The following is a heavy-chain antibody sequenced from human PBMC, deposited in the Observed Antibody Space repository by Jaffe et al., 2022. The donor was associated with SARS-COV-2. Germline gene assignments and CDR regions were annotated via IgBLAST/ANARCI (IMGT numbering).Heavy chain of an antibody. V-gene: IGHV4-38-2*02. J-gene: IGHJ6*03. Sequence: QVQLQESGPGLVKPSETLSLTCTVSGYSISSGYYWGWIRQPPGKGLEWIGSIYHSGSTYYNPSLKSRVTISVDTSKNQFSLKLSSVTAADTAVYYCARDLDILTGYMDVWGKGTTVTVSS. D-gene: IGHD3-9*01. CDR3: ARDLDILTGYMDV. CDR2: IYHSGST. CDR1: GYSISSGYY.